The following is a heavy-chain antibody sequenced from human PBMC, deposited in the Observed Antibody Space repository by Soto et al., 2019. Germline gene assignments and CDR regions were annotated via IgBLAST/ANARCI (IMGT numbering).Heavy chain of an antibody. Sequence: EVQLVESGGGLVQPGGSLRLSCAASGFTFSSYDMHWVRQVTGKGLECVSALGTAGDAYYPNSVKGRFTISREHAKNSVYLQINSLRAGDTAVYYCARAFITGVLDYWGQGTLVTVSS. CDR3: ARAFITGVLDY. CDR2: LGTAGDA. V-gene: IGHV3-13*04. CDR1: GFTFSSYD. D-gene: IGHD3-10*01. J-gene: IGHJ4*02.